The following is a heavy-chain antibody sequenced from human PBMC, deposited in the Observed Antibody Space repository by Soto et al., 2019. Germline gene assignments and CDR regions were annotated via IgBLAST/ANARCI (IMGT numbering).Heavy chain of an antibody. Sequence: QVQLVQSGAEVKKPGASVKVSCKASGYTFTSYAMHWVRQAPGQRLEWMGWINAGNGNTKYSQKFQGRVTITRDTSASTAYMELSSLRSEDTAVYYCARSLPMITFGGVAYDIWGQGTMVTVSS. D-gene: IGHD3-16*01. CDR1: GYTFTSYA. CDR3: ARSLPMITFGGVAYDI. V-gene: IGHV1-3*01. CDR2: INAGNGNT. J-gene: IGHJ3*02.